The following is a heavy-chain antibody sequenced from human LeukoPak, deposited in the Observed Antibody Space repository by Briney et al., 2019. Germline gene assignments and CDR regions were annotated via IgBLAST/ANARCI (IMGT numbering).Heavy chain of an antibody. J-gene: IGHJ6*02. D-gene: IGHD2-15*01. V-gene: IGHV3-30*03. Sequence: PGGSLRLSCAASGFIFSNYGMHWVRQAPGKGLEWVSSILYDGSKKYYADSVKGRFTISRDNSKNTLYLQMNSLRAEDTAVYYCAREDCSGGSCYSHYYYGMDVWGQGTTVTVSS. CDR3: AREDCSGGSCYSHYYYGMDV. CDR2: ILYDGSKK. CDR1: GFIFSNYG.